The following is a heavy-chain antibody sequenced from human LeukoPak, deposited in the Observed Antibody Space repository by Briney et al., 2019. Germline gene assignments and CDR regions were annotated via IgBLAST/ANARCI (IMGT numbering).Heavy chain of an antibody. J-gene: IGHJ4*02. CDR2: INPTGGDT. D-gene: IGHD5-18*01. CDR1: GYTFTAYY. CDR3: ARVAYSYGADY. V-gene: IGHV1-2*02. Sequence: GASVKVSCKASGYTFTAYYMHWVRQAPGQGLEWMGWINPTGGDTNYAQKFQGRVTMTRDTSISTAYMELTRLRSDDTAVYYCARVAYSYGADYWGQGTLVTVSS.